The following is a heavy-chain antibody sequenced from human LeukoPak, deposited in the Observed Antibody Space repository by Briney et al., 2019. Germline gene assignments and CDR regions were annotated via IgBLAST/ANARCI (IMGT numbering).Heavy chain of an antibody. V-gene: IGHV3-23*01. CDR2: IGTSGINP. Sequence: GGSLRLSCAASGFTFNNYAMSWVRQAPGKGLEWVATIGTSGINPSYAVSVQGRFTISRDNSKNTLYLQMNSLRAEDTAVYYCAKGKTSWGGFDYWGQGTLVTVSS. CDR1: GFTFNNYA. D-gene: IGHD3-16*01. CDR3: AKGKTSWGGFDY. J-gene: IGHJ4*02.